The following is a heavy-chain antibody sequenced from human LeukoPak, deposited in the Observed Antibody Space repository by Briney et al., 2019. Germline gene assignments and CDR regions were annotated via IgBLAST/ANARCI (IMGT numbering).Heavy chain of an antibody. CDR3: ASPPFTIFGVDYGMDV. Sequence: GGSLRLSCAVSGFTFSSYTMNWVRQTPGKGLEWVSSISSSSSYIYYADSVKGRFTISRDNAKNSLYLQMNSLRAEDTAVYYCASPPFTIFGVDYGMDVWGQGTTVTVSS. CDR1: GFTFSSYT. J-gene: IGHJ6*02. CDR2: ISSSSSYI. D-gene: IGHD3-3*01. V-gene: IGHV3-21*01.